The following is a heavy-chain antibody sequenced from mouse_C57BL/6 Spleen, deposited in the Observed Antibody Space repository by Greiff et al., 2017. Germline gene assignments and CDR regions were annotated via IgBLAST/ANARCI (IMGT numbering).Heavy chain of an antibody. CDR2: IHPNSGST. CDR1: GYTFTSSW. V-gene: IGHV1-64*01. D-gene: IGHD1-1*01. J-gene: IGHJ2*01. CDR3: ADGDYYGSSYGD. Sequence: QVQLQQPGAELVQPGASVKLSCTASGYTFTSSWLPWVKPRPGQGLEWIGMIHPNSGSTNYNEKFKSKATLTVDKSSSTAYMQLSSLTSEDAAVYYCADGDYYGSSYGDWGQGTTLTVSS.